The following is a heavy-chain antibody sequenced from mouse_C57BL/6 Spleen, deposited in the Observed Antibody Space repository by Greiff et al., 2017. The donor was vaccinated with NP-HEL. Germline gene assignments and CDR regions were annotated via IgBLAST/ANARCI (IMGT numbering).Heavy chain of an antibody. D-gene: IGHD1-1*01. Sequence: QVQLQQPGAELVRPGTSVKLSCKASGYTFTSYWMHWVKQRPGQGLEWIGVIDPSDSYTNYNQKFKGKATLTVDTSSSTAYMQLSSLTSEDSAVYYCAREDGSSYGYFDVWGTGTTVTVSS. CDR3: AREDGSSYGYFDV. CDR2: IDPSDSYT. CDR1: GYTFTSYW. J-gene: IGHJ1*03. V-gene: IGHV1-59*01.